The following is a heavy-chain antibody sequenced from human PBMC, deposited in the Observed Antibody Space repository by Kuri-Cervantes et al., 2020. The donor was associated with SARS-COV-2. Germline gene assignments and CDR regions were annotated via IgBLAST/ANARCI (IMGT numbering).Heavy chain of an antibody. CDR3: VRDGDHWNFDY. CDR2: INPDGSYT. J-gene: IGHJ4*02. D-gene: IGHD1-1*01. CDR1: GFTFSSYA. V-gene: IGHV3-74*01. Sequence: GESLKIPCAASGFTFSSYAMSWVRQAPGKGLVWVSRINPDGSYTNNADSVKGRFTLSRDNAKNMLFLQMNSLRAEDTAVYYCVRDGDHWNFDYWGQGTLVTVSS.